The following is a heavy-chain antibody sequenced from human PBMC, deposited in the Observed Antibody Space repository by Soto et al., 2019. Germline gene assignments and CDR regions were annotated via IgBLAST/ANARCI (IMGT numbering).Heavy chain of an antibody. J-gene: IGHJ4*02. CDR3: ARAGYSSSWYVSVFDY. D-gene: IGHD6-13*01. CDR2: IYYSGST. CDR1: GGSISSYY. V-gene: IGHV4-59*01. Sequence: SETLSLTCTVSGGSISSYYWSWIRQPPGKGLEWIGYIYYSGSTNYNPSLKSRVTISVDTSKNQFSLKLSSVTAADTAVYYCARAGYSSSWYVSVFDYWGQGTLVTVSS.